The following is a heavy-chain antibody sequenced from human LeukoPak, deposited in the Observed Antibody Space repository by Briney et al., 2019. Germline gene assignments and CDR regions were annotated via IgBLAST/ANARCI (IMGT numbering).Heavy chain of an antibody. V-gene: IGHV3-23*01. CDR3: AKSDVPYYDILTLGY. CDR1: GFTFSSYA. CDR2: SSGVGGST. D-gene: IGHD3-9*01. Sequence: GGSLTLSFAASGFTFSSYAMSWVRQAPWKGLEWVSASSGVGGSTYYADAGKGRFTISRDNSKNTLYLQMNSLRAEDTAVYYCAKSDVPYYDILTLGYWGQGTLVTVSS. J-gene: IGHJ4*02.